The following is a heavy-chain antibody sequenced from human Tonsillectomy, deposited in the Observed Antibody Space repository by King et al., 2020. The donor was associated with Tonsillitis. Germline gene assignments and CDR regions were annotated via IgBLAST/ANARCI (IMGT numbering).Heavy chain of an antibody. D-gene: IGHD2-2*01. Sequence: VQLVESGGGVVQPGRSLRLSCAASGFTFSDYAMHWVRQAPGKGLEWVAVISYDGSNKYYADSVKGRFTISRDNSKNTLYLQMNSLRAEDTAVHYCASGRGSSVHNPLDYWGQGTLVTVSS. CDR2: ISYDGSNK. CDR1: GFTFSDYA. CDR3: ASGRGSSVHNPLDY. V-gene: IGHV3-30-3*01. J-gene: IGHJ4*02.